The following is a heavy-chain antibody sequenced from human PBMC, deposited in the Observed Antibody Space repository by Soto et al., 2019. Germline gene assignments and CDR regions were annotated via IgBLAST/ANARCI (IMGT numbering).Heavy chain of an antibody. J-gene: IGHJ6*02. CDR3: AREQLDWEPPYDYYCMDV. Sequence: SQPLSLTCAISGDRVSSNSAAWNWIRQSPSRGLDWVGTTYYTSKWYNDYAVSVKSRITINPDTSKNQFSLQLNSVTPEDPAVYYCAREQLDWEPPYDYYCMDVWGQGTTVTVSS. V-gene: IGHV6-1*01. D-gene: IGHD1-1*01. CDR2: TYYTSKWYN. CDR1: GDRVSSNSAA.